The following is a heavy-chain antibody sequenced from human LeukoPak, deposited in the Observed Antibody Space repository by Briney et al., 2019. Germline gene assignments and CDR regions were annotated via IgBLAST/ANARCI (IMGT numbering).Heavy chain of an antibody. D-gene: IGHD4-17*01. CDR3: ARAHDYGDYVNYYYGMDV. CDR1: GGSISSGDYY. Sequence: PSQTLSLTCAVSGGSISSGDYYWSWIRQPPGKGLEWIGYIYYSGSTYYNPSLKSRVTISVDTSKNQFSLKLSSVTAADTAVYYCARAHDYGDYVNYYYGMDVWGKGTTATVSS. V-gene: IGHV4-30-4*01. J-gene: IGHJ6*04. CDR2: IYYSGST.